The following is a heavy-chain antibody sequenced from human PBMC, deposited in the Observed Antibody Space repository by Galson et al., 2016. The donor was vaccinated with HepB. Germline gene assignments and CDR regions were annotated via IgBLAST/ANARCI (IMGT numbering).Heavy chain of an antibody. D-gene: IGHD5/OR15-5a*01. CDR2: ISWNTGNK. J-gene: IGHJ4*02. V-gene: IGHV3-9*01. CDR3: AKDLGKSVGTIAY. CDR1: GFTFGNYA. Sequence: SLRLSCAGSGFTFGNYAMHWVRQPPGKGLEWVSGISWNTGNKVYADSVRDRFTISRDNAKNSLHLQMNSLRAEDTALYYCAKDLGKSVGTIAYWGQGALVTVSS.